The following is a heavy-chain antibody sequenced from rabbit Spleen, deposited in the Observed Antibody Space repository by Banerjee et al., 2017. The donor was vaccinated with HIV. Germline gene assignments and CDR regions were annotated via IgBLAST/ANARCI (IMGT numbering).Heavy chain of an antibody. CDR1: GFSFSDRDV. V-gene: IGHV1S45*01. J-gene: IGHJ4*01. D-gene: IGHD4-2*01. CDR3: ARDDGGSIDFKL. CDR2: INTYTAKP. Sequence: QQQLVESGGGLVKPEGSLTLTCKASGFSFSDRDVMCWVRQAPGKGLQWIACINTYTAKPVYATWAKGRFTISRTSSTTLTLRMTSLTAADTATYFCARDDGGSIDFKLWGQGTLVTVS.